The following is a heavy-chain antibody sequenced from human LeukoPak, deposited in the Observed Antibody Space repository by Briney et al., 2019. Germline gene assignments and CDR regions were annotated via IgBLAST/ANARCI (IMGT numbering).Heavy chain of an antibody. CDR2: ISGSGGTT. V-gene: IGHV3-23*01. D-gene: IGHD2/OR15-2a*01. CDR1: GFTFNNYA. CDR3: AKTIGPPYYFDY. J-gene: IGHJ4*02. Sequence: GGSLRLSCAASGFTFNNYAMNWVRQAPGKGLEWVSGISGSGGTTYYADSVKGRFTISRDNSKNTLYLQMNSLRAEDTAVYYCAKTIGPPYYFDYWGQGTLVTVSS.